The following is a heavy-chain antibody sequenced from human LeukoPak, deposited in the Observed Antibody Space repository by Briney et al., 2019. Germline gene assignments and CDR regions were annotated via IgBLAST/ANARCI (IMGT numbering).Heavy chain of an antibody. D-gene: IGHD1-26*01. J-gene: IGHJ4*02. CDR3: ARYSGSHFDY. V-gene: IGHV4-61*02. CDR1: GGSISSSSYY. CDR2: IYTSGST. Sequence: SSETLSLTCTVSGGSISSSSYYWGWIRQPAGKGLEWIGRIYTSGSTNYNPSLKSRVTMSVDTSKNQFSLELSSVTAADTAVYYCARYSGSHFDYWGQGTLVTVSS.